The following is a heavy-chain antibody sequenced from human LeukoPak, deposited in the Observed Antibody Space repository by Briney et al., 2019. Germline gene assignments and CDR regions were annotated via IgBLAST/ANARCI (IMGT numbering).Heavy chain of an antibody. D-gene: IGHD3-22*01. CDR2: IYTSGST. CDR1: GGSISSGSYY. CDR3: ARVGSKDYYDSSGYYYGAFDI. J-gene: IGHJ3*02. Sequence: SETRSLTCTVSGGSISSGSYYWSWIRQPAGKGLEWIGRIYTSGSTNYNPSLKSRVTISVDTSKNQFSLKLSSVTAADTAVYYCARVGSKDYYDSSGYYYGAFDIWGQGTMVTVSS. V-gene: IGHV4-61*02.